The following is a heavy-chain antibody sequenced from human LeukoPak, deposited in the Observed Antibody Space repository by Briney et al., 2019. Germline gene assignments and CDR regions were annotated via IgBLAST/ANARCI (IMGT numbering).Heavy chain of an antibody. V-gene: IGHV4-39*01. D-gene: IGHD3-10*01. CDR1: GGSISSSSYY. CDR3: ARNRYYYGSGNYGVPNWFDP. CDR2: FYSSGST. Sequence: SETLSLTCTVSGGSISSSSYYWGWIRQPPGKRLEWIGSFYSSGSTYYNPSLKSRVTISVDTSKNQFSLKLNSVTAADTAVYYCARNRYYYGSGNYGVPNWFDPWGQGTLVTVSS. J-gene: IGHJ5*02.